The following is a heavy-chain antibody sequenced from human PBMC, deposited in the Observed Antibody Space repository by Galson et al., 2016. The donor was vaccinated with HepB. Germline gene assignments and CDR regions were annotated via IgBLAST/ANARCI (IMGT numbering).Heavy chain of an antibody. J-gene: IGHJ6*02. D-gene: IGHD6-19*01. CDR1: GFTFSDAA. Sequence: SLRLSCAASGFTFSDAAMYWVRQASGKGLEFVGRIRSKANNYATAYAASVKGRFTISRDDSTNTAYLQMNNLKIEDTAVYYCTSGWDPTYYFYGMDVWGQGTTVTVAS. CDR2: IRSKANNYAT. CDR3: TSGWDPTYYFYGMDV. V-gene: IGHV3-73*01.